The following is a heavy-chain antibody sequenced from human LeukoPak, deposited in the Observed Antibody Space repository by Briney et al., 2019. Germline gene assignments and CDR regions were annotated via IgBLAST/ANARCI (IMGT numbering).Heavy chain of an antibody. CDR3: ASLYDSSGYYYGY. V-gene: IGHV3-21*01. Sequence: GGSLRLSCAASGFTFSSYAMSWVRQAPGKGLEWVSSISSSSSYIYYADSVKGRFTISRDNAKNSLYLQMNSLRAEDTAVYYCASLYDSSGYYYGYWGQGTLVTVSS. J-gene: IGHJ4*02. D-gene: IGHD3-22*01. CDR1: GFTFSSYA. CDR2: ISSSSSYI.